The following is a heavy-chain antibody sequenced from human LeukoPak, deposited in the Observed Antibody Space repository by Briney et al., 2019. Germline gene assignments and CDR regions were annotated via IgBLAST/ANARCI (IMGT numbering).Heavy chain of an antibody. J-gene: IGHJ4*02. CDR3: AKRGVVIRVILVGFHKEAYYFDS. CDR2: ISGSGGGT. CDR1: GINLSNYA. D-gene: IGHD2-15*01. Sequence: GGALRLSCAVSGINLSNYAMSWGRQAPGKVLEWVAGISGSGGGTNYADSVKGRFTSSRDNPTNTMYLQMNNLRADDTAVYFCAKRGVVIRVILVGFHKEAYYFDSWGQGALVTVSS. V-gene: IGHV3-23*01.